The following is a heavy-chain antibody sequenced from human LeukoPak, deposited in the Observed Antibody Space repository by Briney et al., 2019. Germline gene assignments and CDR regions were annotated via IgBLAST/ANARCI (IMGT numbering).Heavy chain of an antibody. D-gene: IGHD3-10*01. CDR1: GGSIGSDNYY. CDR2: IYYSGTT. CDR3: AKHYMGSSYNHGLDC. J-gene: IGHJ4*02. Sequence: PSETLSLTCTVSGGSIGSDNYYWGWIRQPPGKGLEWIGSIYYSGTTYYNPSLKSRVTISVDTSKNQFSLKLSSVTAADTALCYCAKHYMGSSYNHGLDCWGQGTLVTVSS. V-gene: IGHV4-39*01.